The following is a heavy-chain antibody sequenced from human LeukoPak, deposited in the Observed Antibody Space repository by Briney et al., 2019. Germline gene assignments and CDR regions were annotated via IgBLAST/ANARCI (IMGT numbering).Heavy chain of an antibody. J-gene: IGHJ4*02. D-gene: IGHD3-10*01. V-gene: IGHV3-74*01. CDR2: INSDGTT. Sequence: GGSLRLSCAASGFTFSKYWMHWVRQAPGKGLMWVSRINSDGTTSYADSVKGRFTISRDNAKNMLYLQMNSLRAEDTAVYYCARDWYYSIDYWGQGTLVTVSS. CDR3: ARDWYYSIDY. CDR1: GFTFSKYW.